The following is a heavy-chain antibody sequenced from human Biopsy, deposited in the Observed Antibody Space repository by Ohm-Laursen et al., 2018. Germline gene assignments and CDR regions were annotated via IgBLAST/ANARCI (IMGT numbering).Heavy chain of an antibody. CDR2: FIPMFNTG. CDR1: GGTFSNSA. J-gene: IGHJ3*01. V-gene: IGHV1-69*06. Sequence: GSSVKVSCKASGGTFSNSAINWVRQAPGQGLEWMGGFIPMFNTGKDAQNFQGRVTMTADKSTNTVYMELTSLRSDDTAMYYCARSMLGASTGGDAFDVWGQGTFVIVSS. CDR3: ARSMLGASTGGDAFDV. D-gene: IGHD1-26*01.